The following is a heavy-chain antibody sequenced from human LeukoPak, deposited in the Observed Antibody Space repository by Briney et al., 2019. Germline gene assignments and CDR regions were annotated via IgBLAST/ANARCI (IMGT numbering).Heavy chain of an antibody. J-gene: IGHJ4*02. D-gene: IGHD3-3*01. Sequence: KASETLSLTCTVSSGSISNYYWSWIRQPPGKGLEWIGYISYSGSTNYNPSLKSRVTISVDTSKNQFSLKLSSVTAADTAVFYCARRGQSVYFDYWGQGTLVTVSS. CDR1: SGSISNYY. CDR3: ARRGQSVYFDY. V-gene: IGHV4-59*01. CDR2: ISYSGST.